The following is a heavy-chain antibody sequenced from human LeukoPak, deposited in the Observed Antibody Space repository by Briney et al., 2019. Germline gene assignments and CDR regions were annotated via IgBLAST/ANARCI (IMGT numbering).Heavy chain of an antibody. Sequence: GGSLRLSCAASGFTFNSYWMHWVRQAPGKGLVWVSRIYSDGITTTYADSVKGRFTISRDNAKNTLYLKMNSLRAEDTAVHYCARGTYLDYWGQGTLVTVSS. CDR1: GFTFNSYW. CDR3: ARGTYLDY. CDR2: IYSDGITT. V-gene: IGHV3-74*01. J-gene: IGHJ4*02. D-gene: IGHD3/OR15-3a*01.